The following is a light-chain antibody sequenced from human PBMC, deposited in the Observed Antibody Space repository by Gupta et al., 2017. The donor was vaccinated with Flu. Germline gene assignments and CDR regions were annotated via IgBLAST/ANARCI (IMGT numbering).Light chain of an antibody. CDR2: AAS. Sequence: DIQLTQSPSFLSASVGDRVTITCRASQAISSYFAWYQQKPGKAPNLLIFAASTLQSGVPSRFSGGRCESGTEFTLTISSRQQEDFASYYCQQLENYPPFTFGQGTQVEIK. CDR3: QQLENYPPFT. V-gene: IGKV1-9*01. CDR1: QAISSY. J-gene: IGKJ5*01.